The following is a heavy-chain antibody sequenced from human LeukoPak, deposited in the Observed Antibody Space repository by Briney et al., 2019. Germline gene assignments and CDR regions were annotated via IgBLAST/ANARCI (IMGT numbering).Heavy chain of an antibody. Sequence: ASVKVSCMASGDSFTSYYIHWVRQAPGEGLEWMGLISPTAGTTVYAQNFKGRVTMTTDTSTSTAFLEVRGLTSADTAVYYCARDPRFHESGGHDYWGQGTLVAVSS. V-gene: IGHV1-46*01. CDR3: ARDPRFHESGGHDY. CDR2: ISPTAGTT. CDR1: GDSFTSYY. D-gene: IGHD2-15*01. J-gene: IGHJ4*02.